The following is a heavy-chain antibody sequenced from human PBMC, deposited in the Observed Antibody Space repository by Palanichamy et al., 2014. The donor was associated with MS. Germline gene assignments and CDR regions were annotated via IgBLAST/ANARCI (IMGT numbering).Heavy chain of an antibody. CDR3: AGGGYCSSTSCYTPGLTAADY. Sequence: VQLVQSGAEVKKPGASVKVSCKASGYTFTSYGTSWVRQAPGQGFEWMGWISAYNGNTNYAQKLQGRVTMTTDTSTSTAYMELRSLRSDDTAVYYCAGGGYCSSTSCYTPGLTAADYWGQGTLVTVSS. J-gene: IGHJ4*02. CDR1: GYTFTSYG. D-gene: IGHD2-2*02. V-gene: IGHV1-18*01. CDR2: ISAYNGNT.